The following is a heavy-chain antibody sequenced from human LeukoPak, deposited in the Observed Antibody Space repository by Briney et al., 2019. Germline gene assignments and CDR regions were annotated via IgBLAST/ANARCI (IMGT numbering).Heavy chain of an antibody. Sequence: GGSLRLSCEASGFTFSNYAMHWVRQAPGKGLEWVAVIWYDGSNDYYANSVKGRLTISRDNSKNTVYLQMNSLRAEDTAIYYCAREADCSGGNCYRGAFDIWGQGTMITVSS. V-gene: IGHV3-33*01. CDR1: GFTFSNYA. CDR2: IWYDGSND. J-gene: IGHJ3*02. D-gene: IGHD2-15*01. CDR3: AREADCSGGNCYRGAFDI.